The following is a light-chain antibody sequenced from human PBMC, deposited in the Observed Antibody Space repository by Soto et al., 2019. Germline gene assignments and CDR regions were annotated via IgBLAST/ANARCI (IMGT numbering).Light chain of an antibody. J-gene: IGKJ4*01. Sequence: DIQLTQSPSFLSASVGDRVTITCRASQGISSSLAWYQQKPGKAPNLLIYVASTLQTGVPTRFSGSGSGTEFTLTISSLQPEDFASYYCEQVNSYPLTFGGGTKVEIK. CDR2: VAS. CDR3: EQVNSYPLT. CDR1: QGISSS. V-gene: IGKV1-9*01.